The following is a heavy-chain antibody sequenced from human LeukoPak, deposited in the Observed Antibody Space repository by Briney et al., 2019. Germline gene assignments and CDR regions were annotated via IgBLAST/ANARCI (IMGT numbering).Heavy chain of an antibody. V-gene: IGHV4-4*07. J-gene: IGHJ4*02. CDR1: GGSISSYY. CDR3: ARGIAAAGPRED. D-gene: IGHD6-13*01. CDR2: LHTSGST. Sequence: SETLSLTCTVSGGSISSYYWSWIRQPAGEGLEWIGRLHTSGSTHYNPSLKSRVTISVDTSKNQFSLKLSSVTAADTAVYYCARGIAAAGPREDWGQGTLVTVSS.